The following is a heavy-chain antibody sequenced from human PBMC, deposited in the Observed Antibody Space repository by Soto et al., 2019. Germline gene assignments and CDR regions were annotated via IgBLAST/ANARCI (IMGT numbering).Heavy chain of an antibody. V-gene: IGHV3-64D*06. CDR2: IHTGGETT. Sequence: QSGGSLRLSCSASGFTFNSHAMHWVRQAPGKGLEYVSSIHTGGETTFYADAVKGRFIVSRDNSNNTLALQMTSLKYEDSGVYYCVKGRAKHCRGRTCGLWMDLWGQGTTVTVSS. D-gene: IGHD2-21*01. CDR3: VKGRAKHCRGRTCGLWMDL. CDR1: GFTFNSHA. J-gene: IGHJ6*02.